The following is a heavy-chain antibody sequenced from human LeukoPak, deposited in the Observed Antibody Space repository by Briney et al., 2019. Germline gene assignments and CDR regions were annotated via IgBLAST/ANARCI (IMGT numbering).Heavy chain of an antibody. CDR2: VNSDGSST. Sequence: PGGSLRLSCVASGFMFNNYWMHWVRKAPGKGLGWVSRVNSDGSSTSYADSVKGRFTISRDNAKNTLYLQMSSLRAEDTAVYYCARGVWRYFDYWGQGTLVTVSS. D-gene: IGHD3-3*01. J-gene: IGHJ4*02. CDR1: GFMFNNYW. CDR3: ARGVWRYFDY. V-gene: IGHV3-74*01.